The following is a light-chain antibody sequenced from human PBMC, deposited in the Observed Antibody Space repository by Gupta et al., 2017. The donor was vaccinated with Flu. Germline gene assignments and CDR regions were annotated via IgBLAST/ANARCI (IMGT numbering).Light chain of an antibody. CDR1: ERVGKY. J-gene: IGKJ1*01. CDR3: QQRDITPGT. CDR2: GAS. Sequence: PPALSASVGDSVTISCRASERVGKYLNWYQQKTGQAPQLLIYGASRGNSGVPSRFSGSGYGTDFTLTIRGRQPEDFATYYCQQRDITPGTFGQGTEVEIK. V-gene: IGKV1-39*01.